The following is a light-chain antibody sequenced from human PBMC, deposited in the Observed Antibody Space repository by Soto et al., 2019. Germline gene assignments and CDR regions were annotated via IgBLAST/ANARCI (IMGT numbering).Light chain of an antibody. CDR1: QSVSSY. Sequence: EIVLQQSPATLSLSPGNRATLSFRSSQSVSSYLAWYQQKPGQPPRLLIYDASFRAFGIPDRFSGSGSGTDFTLTISRLEPEDFAVYYCQQYGNSPITFGQGTRLEIK. CDR2: DAS. CDR3: QQYGNSPIT. J-gene: IGKJ5*01. V-gene: IGKV3-20*01.